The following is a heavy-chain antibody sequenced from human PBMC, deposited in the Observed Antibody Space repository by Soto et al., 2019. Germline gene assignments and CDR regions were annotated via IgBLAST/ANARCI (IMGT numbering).Heavy chain of an antibody. D-gene: IGHD3-9*01. J-gene: IGHJ4*02. CDR1: GGSISSYY. CDR3: ARRTNYDILTGYYTPYFDY. V-gene: IGHV4-59*08. CDR2: IYYSGST. Sequence: SETLSLTCTVSGGSISSYYWSWIRQPPGKGLEWIGYIYYSGSTNYNPSLKSRVTISVDTSKNQFSLKLSSVTAADTAVYYCARRTNYDILTGYYTPYFDYWGQGTLVTVSS.